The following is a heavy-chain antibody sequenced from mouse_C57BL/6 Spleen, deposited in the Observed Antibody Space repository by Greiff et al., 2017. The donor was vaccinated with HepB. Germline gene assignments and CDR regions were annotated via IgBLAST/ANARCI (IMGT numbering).Heavy chain of an antibody. D-gene: IGHD1-1*01. CDR2: IWNGGGT. J-gene: IGHJ1*03. Sequence: VKLVESGPGLVAPSQSLSLTCTVSGFSLTSYAISWVRQPPGKGLEWLGVIWNGGGTNYNSALKSRLSSSKDNSKSQVFLKMNSLQTDDTARDYCARNEDYYGSTWYFDVWGTGTTVTVSS. CDR1: GFSLTSYA. V-gene: IGHV2-9-1*01. CDR3: ARNEDYYGSTWYFDV.